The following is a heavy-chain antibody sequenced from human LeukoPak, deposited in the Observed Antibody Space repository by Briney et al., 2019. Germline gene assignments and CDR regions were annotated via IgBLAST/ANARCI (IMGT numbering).Heavy chain of an antibody. J-gene: IGHJ4*02. D-gene: IGHD3-10*01. Sequence: SETLSLTCAVYGGSFSGYYWSWIRQPPGKGLEWIGEINHSGSTNHNPSLKSRVTISVDTSKNQFSLKLSSVTAADTAVYYCARSLGRGITMVRGVIGVMDYWGQGTLVTVSS. CDR1: GGSFSGYY. V-gene: IGHV4-34*01. CDR2: INHSGST. CDR3: ARSLGRGITMVRGVIGVMDY.